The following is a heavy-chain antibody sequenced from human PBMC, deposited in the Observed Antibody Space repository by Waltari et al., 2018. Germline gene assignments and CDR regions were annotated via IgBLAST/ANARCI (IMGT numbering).Heavy chain of an antibody. D-gene: IGHD6-6*01. Sequence: QVQLVESGGGVVQPGRSLSLSCAASGFTFSSYAMHWVRQAPGKGLEWVAVISYDGSNKYYADSVKGRFTISRDNSKNTLYLQMNSLRTEDTAVYYCARALGASSSSDFDYWGQGTLVTVSS. CDR2: ISYDGSNK. CDR3: ARALGASSSSDFDY. J-gene: IGHJ4*02. CDR1: GFTFSSYA. V-gene: IGHV3-30*01.